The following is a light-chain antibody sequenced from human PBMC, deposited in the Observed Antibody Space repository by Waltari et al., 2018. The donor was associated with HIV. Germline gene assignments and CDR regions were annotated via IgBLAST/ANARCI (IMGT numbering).Light chain of an antibody. Sequence: QSALTQPRSVSGSPGQSVTISCTGSTSDLGPYNYVSWYQQYPGKAPKLIIYDVKWRPSGVPDRFSGSKSRNTASLTISGLQADDEADYYCCSFASHLFGGGTKLTVL. CDR2: DVK. V-gene: IGLV2-11*01. CDR1: TSDLGPYNY. J-gene: IGLJ3*02. CDR3: CSFASHL.